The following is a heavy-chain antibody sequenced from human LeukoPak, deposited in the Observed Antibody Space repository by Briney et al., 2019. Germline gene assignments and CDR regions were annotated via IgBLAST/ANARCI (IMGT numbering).Heavy chain of an antibody. CDR2: ISYDGSNK. CDR1: GFTFSSYA. V-gene: IGHV3-30-3*01. J-gene: IGHJ6*03. Sequence: PGRSLRLSCAASGFTFSSYAMHWVRQAPGKGLEWVAVISYDGSNKYYADSVKGRFTISRDNSKNTLYLQMNSLRAEDTAVYYCARTGFQWGYYFYYMDVWGKGTTVTVSS. D-gene: IGHD1-14*01. CDR3: ARTGFQWGYYFYYMDV.